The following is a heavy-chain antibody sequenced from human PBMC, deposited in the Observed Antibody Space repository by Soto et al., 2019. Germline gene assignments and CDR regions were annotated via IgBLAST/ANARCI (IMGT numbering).Heavy chain of an antibody. D-gene: IGHD2-15*01. V-gene: IGHV3-15*07. Sequence: TGGSMRLSCAASGFTFSNAWMNWVRQAPGKGLEWVGRIKSKTDGGTTDYAAPVKGRFTISRDDSKNTLYLQMNSLKTEDTAVYYCTTQLAKYCSGGSCYHTIYYYYGMDVWGQGTTVTVSS. J-gene: IGHJ6*02. CDR3: TTQLAKYCSGGSCYHTIYYYYGMDV. CDR2: IKSKTDGGTT. CDR1: GFTFSNAW.